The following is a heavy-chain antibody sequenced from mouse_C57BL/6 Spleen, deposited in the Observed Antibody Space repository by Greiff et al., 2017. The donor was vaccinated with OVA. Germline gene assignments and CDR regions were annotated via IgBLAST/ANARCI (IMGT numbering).Heavy chain of an antibody. CDR2: IGSGGST. V-gene: IGHV2-2*01. CDR3: ARSYDYHWYFDV. Sequence: QVQLKESGPGLVRPSQSLSFTCPVSGFSLTSYGVHWVRQSPGKGLEWLGVIGSGGSTDYNAAFISRLSISKDNSKSQVFFKMNSLQADDTAIYYCARSYDYHWYFDVWGTGTTVTVSS. CDR1: GFSLTSYG. D-gene: IGHD2-4*01. J-gene: IGHJ1*03.